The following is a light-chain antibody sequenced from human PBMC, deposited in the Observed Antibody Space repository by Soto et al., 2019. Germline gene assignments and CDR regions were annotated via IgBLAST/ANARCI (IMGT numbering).Light chain of an antibody. V-gene: IGKV1-9*01. CDR1: QGISSY. CDR2: AAS. J-gene: IGKJ5*01. Sequence: IQLTQSPSSLSASVGDRVTITCRASQGISSYLAWYQQKPGKAPKLLIYAASTLQSGVPSRFSGSGSGTDFVLTITSLQPEDIATYYCQQFNSYPITFGQGTRLEIK. CDR3: QQFNSYPIT.